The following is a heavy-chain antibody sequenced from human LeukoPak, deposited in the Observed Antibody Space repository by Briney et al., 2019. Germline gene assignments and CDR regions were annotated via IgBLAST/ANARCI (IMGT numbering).Heavy chain of an antibody. J-gene: IGHJ4*02. CDR1: GGSISSGSYY. D-gene: IGHD5-24*01. V-gene: IGHV4-61*02. CDR2: IYTSGST. Sequence: SETLSLTCTVSGGSISSGSYYRSWIRQPAGKGLEWIGRIYTSGSTNYNPSLKSRVTISVDTSKNQFSLKLSSVTAADTAVYYCAREGDGYSYRDYFDYWGQGTLVTVSS. CDR3: AREGDGYSYRDYFDY.